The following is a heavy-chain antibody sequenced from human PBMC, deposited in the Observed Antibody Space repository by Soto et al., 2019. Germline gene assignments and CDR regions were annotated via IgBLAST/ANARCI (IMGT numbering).Heavy chain of an antibody. D-gene: IGHD3-9*01. J-gene: IGHJ4*02. CDR2: ISSSGRTI. CDR3: ARATFFFDILTGYSPLFDY. V-gene: IGHV3-11*01. Sequence: GGSLRLSCAASGFTFRDYYMSWIRQAPGKGLEGGSYISSSGRTIYYADAVKGRFTISRDNAKNSLYLQMNSLRAADTAVYYCARATFFFDILTGYSPLFDYWGQGTLVTGSS. CDR1: GFTFRDYY.